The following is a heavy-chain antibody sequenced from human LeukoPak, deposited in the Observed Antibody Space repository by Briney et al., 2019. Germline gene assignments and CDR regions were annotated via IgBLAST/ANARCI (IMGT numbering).Heavy chain of an antibody. CDR1: GFTFSSYT. D-gene: IGHD2-15*01. V-gene: IGHV3-30*04. J-gene: IGHJ4*02. CDR3: ARDLSGVGIEGY. Sequence: GSLRLSFAASGFTFSSYTMHWVRQAPGKGLEGVAVISSDGSNKYYADSVMGRFTISRDNSKNTLYLQMNSLRIEDTAVYYCARDLSGVGIEGYWGQGTLATVSS. CDR2: ISSDGSNK.